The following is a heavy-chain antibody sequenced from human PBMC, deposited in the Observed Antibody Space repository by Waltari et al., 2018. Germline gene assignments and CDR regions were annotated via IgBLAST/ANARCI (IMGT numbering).Heavy chain of an antibody. J-gene: IGHJ4*02. V-gene: IGHV1-3*01. CDR1: GYTFTSYA. CDR2: INAGNGNT. Sequence: QVQLVQSGAEVKKPGASVKVSCKASGYTFTSYAMHWVRQAPGQRLEWMGWINAGNGNTKYSQKFQGRVTITRDTSASTAYRELSSLRSEDTAVYYGAREEGIYDFWSGYHGYWGQGTLVTVSS. D-gene: IGHD3-3*01. CDR3: AREEGIYDFWSGYHGY.